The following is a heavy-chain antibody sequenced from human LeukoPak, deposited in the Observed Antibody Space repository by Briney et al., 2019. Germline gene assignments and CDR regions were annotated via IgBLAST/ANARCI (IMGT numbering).Heavy chain of an antibody. CDR3: ARAIRGSAVDTGDR. V-gene: IGHV3-7*01. J-gene: IGHJ4*02. D-gene: IGHD3-10*01. Sequence: PGGSLRLSCAASGFTFSRYWMRWVRQAPGKGLEGVANIKNDGSEEYYVDSVKGRFTISRDNARNSLFLQMNSLTVEDTAVYYCARAIRGSAVDTGDRWGQGTRVPVSS. CDR1: GFTFSRYW. CDR2: IKNDGSEE.